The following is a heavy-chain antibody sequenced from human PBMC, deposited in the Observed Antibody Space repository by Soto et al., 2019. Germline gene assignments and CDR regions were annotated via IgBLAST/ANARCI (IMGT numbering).Heavy chain of an antibody. CDR3: ARVHPMPPPNTLDY. D-gene: IGHD2-2*01. J-gene: IGHJ4*02. Sequence: GGSLRLSCAASGFTFSSYSMNWVRQAPGKGLEWVSSISSSSSYIYYADSVKGRFTISRDNAKNSLYLQMNSLRAEDTAVYYCARVHPMPPPNTLDYWGQGTLVTVSS. CDR2: ISSSSSYI. V-gene: IGHV3-21*01. CDR1: GFTFSSYS.